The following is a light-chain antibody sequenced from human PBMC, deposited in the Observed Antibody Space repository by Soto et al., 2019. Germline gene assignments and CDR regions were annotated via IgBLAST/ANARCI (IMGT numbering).Light chain of an antibody. J-gene: IGKJ1*01. CDR3: QQYAGSPWT. V-gene: IGKV3-20*01. Sequence: EIVLTQSPGTLSLSPGERATLSCRASQSVADIYLAWYQQKPGQAPRLLIYGASSRATGIPDRFSGSGSGTDFTLTISRLEPEDFAVYYCQQYAGSPWTFGQGTKVDIK. CDR1: QSVADIY. CDR2: GAS.